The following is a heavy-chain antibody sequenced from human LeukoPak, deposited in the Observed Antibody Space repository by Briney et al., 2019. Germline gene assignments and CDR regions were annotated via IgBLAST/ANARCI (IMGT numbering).Heavy chain of an antibody. D-gene: IGHD3-10*01. CDR3: ARSSGSNVRSFDY. CDR2: IYYSGST. V-gene: IGHV4-39*07. J-gene: IGHJ4*02. CDR1: GGSISSSSYY. Sequence: SETLSLTCTVSGGSISSSSYYWGWIRQPPGKGLEWIGSIYYSGSTYYNPSLKSRVTISVDTSKNQFSLKLSSVTAADTAVYYCARSSGSNVRSFDYWGQGTLVTVSS.